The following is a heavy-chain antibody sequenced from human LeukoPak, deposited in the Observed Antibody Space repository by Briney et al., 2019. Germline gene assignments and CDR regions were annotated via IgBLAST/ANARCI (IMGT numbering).Heavy chain of an antibody. CDR1: GFTFSDYY. J-gene: IGHJ5*02. Sequence: GGSLRLSCAASGFTFSDYYMSWIRQAPGKGLEWVSYISSSGSTIYYADSVKGRFTISRDNAKNTLYLQMNSLRAEDTAVYYCARDTYTSTWSFDPWGQGTLVTVSS. D-gene: IGHD6-13*01. CDR2: ISSSGSTI. CDR3: ARDTYTSTWSFDP. V-gene: IGHV3-11*04.